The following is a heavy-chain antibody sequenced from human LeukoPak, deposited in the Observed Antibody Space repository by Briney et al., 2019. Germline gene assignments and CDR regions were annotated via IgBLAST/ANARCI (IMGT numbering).Heavy chain of an antibody. CDR2: ISSSSSYI. J-gene: IGHJ4*02. Sequence: PGGSLRLSCAASGFTFSTYSIIWVRQAPGRGLDWVSSISSSSSYIYYADSVKGRFTISRDNAKNSLYLQMNSLTAEDTAVYYCVRESCELSGGFVYWGQRTLVSVSS. CDR1: GFTFSTYS. D-gene: IGHD2/OR15-2a*01. CDR3: VRESCELSGGFVY. V-gene: IGHV3-21*01.